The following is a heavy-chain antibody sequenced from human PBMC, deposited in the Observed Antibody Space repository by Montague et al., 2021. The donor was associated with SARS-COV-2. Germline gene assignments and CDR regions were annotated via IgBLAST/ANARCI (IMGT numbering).Heavy chain of an antibody. CDR1: GDSVWSNTAA. D-gene: IGHD4-17*01. CDR3: VRDTGSAQAGFDA. J-gene: IGHJ4*02. Sequence: GAISGDSVWSNTAAWNWIRQSPSGGLEWLGRTNYRSKWTSDYATSVEGRISIDPDTSKNQFFLHLRSVTPEDTGAYYCVRDTGSAQAGFDAWGQGTLVTVSS. V-gene: IGHV6-1*01. CDR2: TNYRSKWTS.